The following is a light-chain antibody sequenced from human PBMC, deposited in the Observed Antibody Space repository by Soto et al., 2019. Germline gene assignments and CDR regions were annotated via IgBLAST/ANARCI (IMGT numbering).Light chain of an antibody. CDR3: QKYNSAPWT. J-gene: IGKJ1*01. CDR2: ATS. CDR1: QSISTY. V-gene: IGKV1-39*01. Sequence: DIQMTQSPSSLSASVGDRVTITCRASQSISTYLHWYQQKPGTAPKLLIYATSNLQSGVPSRFSGSGSGTDFTLTISSLQPEDFATYYCQKYNSAPWTFGQGTKVDIK.